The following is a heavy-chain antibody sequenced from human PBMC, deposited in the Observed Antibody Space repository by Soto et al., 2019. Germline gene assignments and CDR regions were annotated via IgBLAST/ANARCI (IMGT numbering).Heavy chain of an antibody. Sequence: SETLSLTCHVSGGSITSYYWSWIRQPPGKGLEWIGYTHYSGTTRYNPSLESRVTISVDTSKNQFSLKVSSVTAADTAIYYCARDASTNYYFDCWGQGTPVTVSS. V-gene: IGHV4-59*01. D-gene: IGHD7-27*01. CDR1: GGSITSYY. CDR2: THYSGTT. CDR3: ARDASTNYYFDC. J-gene: IGHJ4*02.